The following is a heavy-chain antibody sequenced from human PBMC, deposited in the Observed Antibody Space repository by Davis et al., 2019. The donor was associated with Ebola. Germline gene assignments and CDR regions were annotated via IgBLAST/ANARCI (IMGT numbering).Heavy chain of an antibody. V-gene: IGHV5-10-1*01. CDR1: GYSFSSSW. CDR2: IDPSDSYT. Sequence: GESLKISCKASGYSFSSSWISWVRQMPGKGLEWMGRIDPSDSYTNYSPSFQGHVTISADKSISTAYLQWSSLKASDTAMYYCAGAPYYYYGMDVWGQGTTVTVSS. CDR3: AGAPYYYYGMDV. J-gene: IGHJ6*02.